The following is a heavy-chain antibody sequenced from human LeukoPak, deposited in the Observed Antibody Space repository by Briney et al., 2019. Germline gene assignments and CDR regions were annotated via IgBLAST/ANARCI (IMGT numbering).Heavy chain of an antibody. D-gene: IGHD3-22*01. Sequence: GGSLRLSCAASGFTFSSYWMSWVRQAPGKGLEWVSVIYSGGSTYYADSVKGRFTISRDNSKNTLYLQMNSLRAEDTAVYYCAREGYYYDSSGLGYWGQGTLVTVSS. J-gene: IGHJ4*02. CDR2: IYSGGST. CDR3: AREGYYYDSSGLGY. V-gene: IGHV3-66*01. CDR1: GFTFSSYW.